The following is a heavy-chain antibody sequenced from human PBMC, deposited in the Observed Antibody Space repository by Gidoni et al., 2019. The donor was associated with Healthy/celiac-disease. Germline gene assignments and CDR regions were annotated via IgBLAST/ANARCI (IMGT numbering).Heavy chain of an antibody. CDR3: ARGYCSSTSCRWYFDL. CDR2: IYYSGST. Sequence: QVQLQESGPGLVKPSQTLSLTCTVSGGSISSGGYYWSWIRQHPGKGLEWIGYIYYSGSTYYNPSLKSRVTISGDTSKNQFSLKLSSVTAADTAVDYCARGYCSSTSCRWYFDLWGRGTLVTVSS. CDR1: GGSISSGGYY. V-gene: IGHV4-31*03. D-gene: IGHD2-2*01. J-gene: IGHJ2*01.